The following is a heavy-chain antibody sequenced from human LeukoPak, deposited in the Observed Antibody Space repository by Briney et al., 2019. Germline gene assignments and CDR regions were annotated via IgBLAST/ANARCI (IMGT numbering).Heavy chain of an antibody. CDR2: IWYDGSDK. J-gene: IGHJ4*02. V-gene: IGHV3-33*01. CDR1: GFTFSSYG. CDR3: ATFDY. Sequence: GGSLRLSCAASGFTFSSYGIHWFRQAPGKGLEWVAVIWYDGSDKYYADSVKGRFTISRDNSKNTLYLQMNSLRVEDTAVYYCATFDYWGQGTLVTVSS.